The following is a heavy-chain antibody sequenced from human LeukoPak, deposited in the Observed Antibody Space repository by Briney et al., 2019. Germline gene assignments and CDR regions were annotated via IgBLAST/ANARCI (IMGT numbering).Heavy chain of an antibody. CDR3: AKDMHSSGWPIFDY. CDR1: GFTFDDYA. J-gene: IGHJ4*02. D-gene: IGHD6-19*01. V-gene: IGHV3-9*01. Sequence: GRSLRLSCAASGFTFDDYAMHWVRQAPGKDLEWVSGISWNSGSIGYADSVKGRFTISRDNAKNSLYLQMNSLRAEDTALYYCAKDMHSSGWPIFDYWGQRTLVTVSS. CDR2: ISWNSGSI.